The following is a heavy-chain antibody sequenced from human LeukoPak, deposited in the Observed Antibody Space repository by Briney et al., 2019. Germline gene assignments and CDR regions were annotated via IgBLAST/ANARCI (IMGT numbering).Heavy chain of an antibody. CDR3: AREAGAYGDYVGLYYFDY. CDR2: INHSGST. D-gene: IGHD4-17*01. J-gene: IGHJ4*02. CDR1: GGSFSGYY. Sequence: SETLSLTCAVYGGSFSGYYWSWLRQPPGKGLEWIGEINHSGSTSYNPSLKSRVTISVDTSKNQFSLKLSSVTAADTAVYYCAREAGAYGDYVGLYYFDYWGQGTLVTVSS. V-gene: IGHV4-34*01.